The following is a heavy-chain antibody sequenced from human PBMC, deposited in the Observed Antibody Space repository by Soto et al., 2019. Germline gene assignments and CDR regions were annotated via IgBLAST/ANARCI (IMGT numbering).Heavy chain of an antibody. D-gene: IGHD6-19*01. Sequence: PSETLSLTCAVYGGTFSGYSWTWIRQPPGKRLEWIGEINHGGTTNYNPSLKSRVTLSVDTSKNQFSLKLRSVTAADTAVYYCARGYGYSSGWGFYYYNGMDVWGQGNTVTVSS. CDR1: GGTFSGYS. CDR2: INHGGTT. V-gene: IGHV4-34*01. CDR3: ARGYGYSSGWGFYYYNGMDV. J-gene: IGHJ6*02.